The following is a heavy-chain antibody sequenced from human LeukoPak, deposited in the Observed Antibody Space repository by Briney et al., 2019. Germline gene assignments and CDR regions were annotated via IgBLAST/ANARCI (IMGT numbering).Heavy chain of an antibody. CDR3: ARDRKEYNWNDGGWFDP. J-gene: IGHJ5*02. CDR1: GFTFSTYW. V-gene: IGHV3-7*05. CDR2: IKQDGTEK. D-gene: IGHD1-1*01. Sequence: PGGSLRLSCAASGFTFSTYWMNWVRQAPGKGLEWVANIKQDGTEKYYVDSVKGRFTISRDNANNSLYLQMNSLRAEDTAVYYCARDRKEYNWNDGGWFDPWGQGTLVTVSS.